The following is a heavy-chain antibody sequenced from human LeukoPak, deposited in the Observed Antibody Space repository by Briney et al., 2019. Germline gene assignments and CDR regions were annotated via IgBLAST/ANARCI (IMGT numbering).Heavy chain of an antibody. CDR2: VNDNGANT. CDR1: GFTFSKDG. V-gene: IGHV3-23*01. CDR3: TKGDGGYYPIDN. J-gene: IGHJ4*02. Sequence: GASPRLFCAASGFTFSKDGMSWVRQAPGEGLEWVSTVNDNGANTHYADSVKGRFTISRDNSRNTLLLEMNSLRVDDTALYYCTKGDGGYYPIDNWGQGTLVIVSS. D-gene: IGHD1-26*01.